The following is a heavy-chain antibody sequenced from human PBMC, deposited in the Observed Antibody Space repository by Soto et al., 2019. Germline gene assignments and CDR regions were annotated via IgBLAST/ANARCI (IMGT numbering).Heavy chain of an antibody. CDR1: GFTFSSYS. CDR3: ARDTKSSSSWESFDY. J-gene: IGHJ4*02. CDR2: ISSSSSTI. V-gene: IGHV3-48*02. Sequence: GGSLRLSCAASGFTFSSYSMNWVRQAPGKGLEWVSYISSSSSTIYYADSVKGRFTISRDNAKNSLYLQMNSLRDEDTAVYYCARDTKSSSSWESFDYWGQGTLVTVSS. D-gene: IGHD6-13*01.